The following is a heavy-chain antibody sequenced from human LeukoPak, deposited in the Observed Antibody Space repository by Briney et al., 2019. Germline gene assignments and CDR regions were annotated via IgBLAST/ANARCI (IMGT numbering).Heavy chain of an antibody. D-gene: IGHD3-10*01. V-gene: IGHV3-74*01. CDR3: ASGYYYGDSFDY. CDR1: GFTFHNHW. Sequence: PGGSLTLSCAASGFTFHNHWMHWVRHVPGKGLAWVARIDSDGSTTNYADSVEGRFTIARDNAKNTLNLLMTSLRPDDTAIYYCASGYYYGDSFDYWGQEALVTVSS. J-gene: IGHJ4*02. CDR2: IDSDGSTT.